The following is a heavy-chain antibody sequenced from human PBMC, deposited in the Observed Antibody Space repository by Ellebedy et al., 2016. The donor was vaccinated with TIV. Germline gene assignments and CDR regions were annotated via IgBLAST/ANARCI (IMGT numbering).Heavy chain of an antibody. CDR2: INHSGST. V-gene: IGHV4-34*01. CDR1: GGSFSGYY. CDR3: ARGRGVGDLQNDY. J-gene: IGHJ4*02. Sequence: SETLSLXXAVYGGSFSGYYWSWIRQPPGKGLEWIGEINHSGSTNYNPSLKSRVTISVDTSKNQFSLKLSSVTAADTAVYYCARGRGVGDLQNDYWGQGTLVTVSS. D-gene: IGHD4-17*01.